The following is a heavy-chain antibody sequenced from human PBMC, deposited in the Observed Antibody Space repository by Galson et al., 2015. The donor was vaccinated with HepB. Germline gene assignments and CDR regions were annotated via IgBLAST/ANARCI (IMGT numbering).Heavy chain of an antibody. CDR1: GFTFSSSA. J-gene: IGHJ4*02. V-gene: IGHV3-30-3*01. CDR3: ANPIRNWNVRL. D-gene: IGHD1-1*01. CDR2: ISYDGSNK. Sequence: SLRLSCAASGFTFSSSAMHWVRQAPGKGLEWVAVISYDGSNKDYADSVKGRFTTSRDNSENTLYLEINSLRAEDTAVYYCANPIRNWNVRLWGQGTLVTVSS.